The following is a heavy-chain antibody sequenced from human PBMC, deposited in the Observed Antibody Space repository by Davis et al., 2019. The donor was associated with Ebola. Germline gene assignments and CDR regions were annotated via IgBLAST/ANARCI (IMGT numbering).Heavy chain of an antibody. CDR3: ARERDYGIFGNWFDP. V-gene: IGHV1-69*06. J-gene: IGHJ5*02. D-gene: IGHD4-17*01. CDR1: GGTFSSYA. Sequence: SVKVFCKASGGTFSSYAISWVRQAPGQGLEWMGGIIPIFGTANYAQKFQGRVTITADKSTSTAYMELSSLRSEDTAVYYCARERDYGIFGNWFDPWGQGTLVTVSS. CDR2: IIPIFGTA.